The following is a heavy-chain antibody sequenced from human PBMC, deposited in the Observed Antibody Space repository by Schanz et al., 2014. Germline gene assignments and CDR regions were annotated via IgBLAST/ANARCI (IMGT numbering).Heavy chain of an antibody. CDR3: ARPPPPYSSSPYYWYYGMDV. CDR1: GFTVRSYA. D-gene: IGHD6-6*01. CDR2: ISNSGYTI. V-gene: IGHV3-48*03. Sequence: VQLVESGGGVVQPGRSLRLSCAASGFTVRSYAMHWVRQAPGKGLEWVSYISNSGYTIYYADSVKGRFTISRDNAKNSLYLKMNSLRAEDTAVYYCARPPPPYSSSPYYWYYGMDVWGQGTTVTVSS. J-gene: IGHJ6*02.